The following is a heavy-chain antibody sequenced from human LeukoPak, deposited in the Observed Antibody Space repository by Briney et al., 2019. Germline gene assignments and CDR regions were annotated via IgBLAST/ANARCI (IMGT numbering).Heavy chain of an antibody. J-gene: IGHJ4*02. D-gene: IGHD3-10*01. V-gene: IGHV3-30*02. Sequence: GGSLRLSCAVSGFTFSSYGMHWVRQAPGKGLEWVAFIRYDGSNKYYADSVKGRFTISRDNSKNTLYLQMNSLGAEDTAVYYCAKDRFGPNDYWGQGTLVTVSS. CDR1: GFTFSSYG. CDR2: IRYDGSNK. CDR3: AKDRFGPNDY.